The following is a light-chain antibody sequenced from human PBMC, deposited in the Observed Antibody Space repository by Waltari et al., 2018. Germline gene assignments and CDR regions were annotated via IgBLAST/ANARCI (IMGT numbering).Light chain of an antibody. J-gene: IGKJ4*01. Sequence: DIVMTQSPDSLAVSLGEWATINCKSSQSVLYSSNNKNYLAWYQTKPVQPPRLLIYWASTRASGVPDRFSGSGSETDFTLTISSLHAEDVAVYYCQQYYSTPPLTFGGGTKVEIK. CDR2: WAS. CDR1: QSVLYSSNNKNY. CDR3: QQYYSTPPLT. V-gene: IGKV4-1*01.